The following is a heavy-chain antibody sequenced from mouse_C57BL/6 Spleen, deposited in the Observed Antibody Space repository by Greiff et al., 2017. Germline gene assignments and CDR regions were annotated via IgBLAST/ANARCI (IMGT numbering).Heavy chain of an antibody. D-gene: IGHD1-1*01. J-gene: IGHJ2*01. V-gene: IGHV3-6*01. Sequence: EVQLVESGPGLVKPSQSLSLTCSVTGYSITSGYYWNWIRQFPGNKLEWMGYISYDGSNNYNPSLKNRISITRDTSKNQFFLKLNSVTTEDTATYYCARDNYGLDYWGRGTTLTVSS. CDR1: GYSITSGYY. CDR2: ISYDGSN. CDR3: ARDNYGLDY.